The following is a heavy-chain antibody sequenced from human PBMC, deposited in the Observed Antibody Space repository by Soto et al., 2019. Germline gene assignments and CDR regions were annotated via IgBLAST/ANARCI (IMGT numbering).Heavy chain of an antibody. CDR3: ARGDVIDI. V-gene: IGHV6-1*01. CDR2: TYYRSKWKT. CDR1: GDSVSSNSAA. J-gene: IGHJ3*02. Sequence: SQTLSLTCAISGDSVSSNSAAWNWVRQSPSRGLEWLGRTYYRSKWKTDYAVSVRGRITINPDTSKNQFSLQLNSVTAGDTAVYYCARGDVIDIWGRGTMVTVSS.